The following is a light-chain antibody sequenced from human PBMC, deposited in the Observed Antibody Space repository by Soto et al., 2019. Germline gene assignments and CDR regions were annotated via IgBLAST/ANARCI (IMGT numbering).Light chain of an antibody. J-gene: IGKJ4*01. CDR2: DAS. Sequence: EIVLTQSPATLSLSPGERATLSCRASQSVTTYLAWYRQKPGQAPRLLIYDASNRASGIPARFSGSGSGTDFTLTISSREPEDFAVYYCQQRSIWPRSFGGGTRVEIK. CDR3: QQRSIWPRS. V-gene: IGKV3-11*01. CDR1: QSVTTY.